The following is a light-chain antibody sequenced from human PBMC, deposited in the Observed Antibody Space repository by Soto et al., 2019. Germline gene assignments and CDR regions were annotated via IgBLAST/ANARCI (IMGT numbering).Light chain of an antibody. Sequence: SALTQPASVSGSPGQSITISCTGTSSDVGNFNLVSWYQQHPGKAPKLIIYEANKRPSGVSSRFSGSKSGNTASLTISGLRSEDEADYHCCSYAGGSAYVFGTGTKLTVL. V-gene: IGLV2-23*01. CDR1: SSDVGNFNL. J-gene: IGLJ1*01. CDR2: EAN. CDR3: CSYAGGSAYV.